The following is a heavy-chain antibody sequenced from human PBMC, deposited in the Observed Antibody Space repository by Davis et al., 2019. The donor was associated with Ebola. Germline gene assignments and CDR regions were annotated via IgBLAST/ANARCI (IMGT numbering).Heavy chain of an antibody. CDR3: ARIIRYQLLFVDY. J-gene: IGHJ4*02. V-gene: IGHV2-26*01. CDR2: IFSNDEK. Sequence: SGPTLVKPTQTLTLTCTFSGFSLSTSGMRVSWIRQPPGKALEWLAHIFSNDEKSYSTSLKSRLAISKDTSKSQVVLTMTNMDPVDTATYYCARIIRYQLLFVDYWGQGTLVTVSS. D-gene: IGHD2-2*01. CDR1: GFSLSTSGMR.